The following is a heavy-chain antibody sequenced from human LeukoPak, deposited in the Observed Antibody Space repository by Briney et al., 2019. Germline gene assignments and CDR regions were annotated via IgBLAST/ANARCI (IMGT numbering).Heavy chain of an antibody. CDR2: MNPNSGNT. V-gene: IGHV1-8*01. CDR3: ASWIGVGDAFDI. CDR1: GYTFTSYD. D-gene: IGHD3-3*01. J-gene: IGHJ3*02. Sequence: ASVKVSCKASGYTFTSYDINWVRQATGQGLEWMGWMNPNSGNTGYAQKFQGRVTMTRNTSISTAYMELSSLRSEDTAVYYCASWIGVGDAFDIWGQGTMVTVSS.